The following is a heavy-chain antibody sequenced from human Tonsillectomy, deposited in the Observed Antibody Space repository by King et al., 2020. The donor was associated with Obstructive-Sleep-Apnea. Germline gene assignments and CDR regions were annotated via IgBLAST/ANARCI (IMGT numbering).Heavy chain of an antibody. D-gene: IGHD3-10*01. V-gene: IGHV4-31*03. Sequence: QLQESGPGLVKPSQTLSLTCTVSCGSISSGGYYWSWIRQHPGKGLGWIGYIYYSGSTYYNPSLKSRVTISVDTSKNQFSLKLSSVTAADTAVYYCERENYGAGSDYWGQGTLVTVSS. CDR3: ERENYGAGSDY. J-gene: IGHJ4*02. CDR2: IYYSGST. CDR1: CGSISSGGYY.